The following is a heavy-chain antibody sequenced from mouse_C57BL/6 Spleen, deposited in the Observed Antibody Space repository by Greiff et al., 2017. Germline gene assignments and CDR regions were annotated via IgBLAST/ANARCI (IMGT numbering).Heavy chain of an antibody. CDR3: ALYLYYAMDY. V-gene: IGHV1-52*01. CDR1: GYTFTSYW. CDR2: IDPSDSET. Sequence: VQLQQPGAELVRPGSSVKLSCKASGYTFTSYWMHWVKQRPIQGLEWIGNIDPSDSETHTNQKFKDKATLTVDKSSSTAYMQLSSLTSEDSAVYYCALYLYYAMDYWGQGTSVTVSS. D-gene: IGHD5-5*01. J-gene: IGHJ4*01.